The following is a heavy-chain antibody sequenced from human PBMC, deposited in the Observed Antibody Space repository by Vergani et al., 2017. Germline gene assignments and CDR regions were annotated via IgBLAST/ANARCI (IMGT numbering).Heavy chain of an antibody. Sequence: EVQLVESGGGLVKPGGSLRLSCAASGFTFSRYSMNWVRQAPGKGLEWVSSISSSSSYIYYADSVKGRFTSSRDNAKNLLYLQMNSLRAQDTAVYYCARDNPVQSGDYWGQGTLVTVSS. J-gene: IGHJ4*02. CDR3: ARDNPVQSGDY. CDR2: ISSSSSYI. CDR1: GFTFSRYS. V-gene: IGHV3-21*01. D-gene: IGHD4-11*01.